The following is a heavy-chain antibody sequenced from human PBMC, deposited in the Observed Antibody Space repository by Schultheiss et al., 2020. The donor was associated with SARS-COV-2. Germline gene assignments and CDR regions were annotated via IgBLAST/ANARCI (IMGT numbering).Heavy chain of an antibody. V-gene: IGHV3-66*01. Sequence: GGSLRLSCAASGFTFSSYWMSWVRQAPGKGLEWVSYISSSGSTYYADSVKGRFTISRDNSKNTLYLQMNSLRAEDTAVYYCATPVHNWRAFDIWGQGTMVTVSS. J-gene: IGHJ3*02. CDR3: ATPVHNWRAFDI. CDR1: GFTFSSYW. CDR2: ISSSGST. D-gene: IGHD1-20*01.